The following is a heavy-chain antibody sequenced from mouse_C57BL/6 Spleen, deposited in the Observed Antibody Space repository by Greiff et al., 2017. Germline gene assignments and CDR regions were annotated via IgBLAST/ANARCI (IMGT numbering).Heavy chain of an antibody. V-gene: IGHV1-81*01. CDR2: IYPRSGNT. Sequence: QVQLQQSGAELARPGASVKLSCKASGYTFTSYGISWVKQRTGQGLEWIGEIYPRSGNTYYNEKFKGKATLTADKSSSTAYMELLSLTSEDSAVYFCAREVVLLRDYYAMDYWGQGTSVTVSS. CDR3: AREVVLLRDYYAMDY. D-gene: IGHD1-1*01. CDR1: GYTFTSYG. J-gene: IGHJ4*01.